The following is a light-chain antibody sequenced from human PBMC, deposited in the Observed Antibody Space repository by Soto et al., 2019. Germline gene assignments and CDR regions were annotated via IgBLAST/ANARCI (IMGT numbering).Light chain of an antibody. J-gene: IGKJ5*01. Sequence: EIVFTQSPDTLSLSPGERGTLSCWASHSVTTHLAWFQQTPGQTPRLLIYDASTTAPGIPARLSGRGSGADFTITIRSLEPEDAAVYYCQQRSNWITFGQGTRLEIK. CDR1: HSVTTH. V-gene: IGKV3-11*01. CDR2: DAS. CDR3: QQRSNWIT.